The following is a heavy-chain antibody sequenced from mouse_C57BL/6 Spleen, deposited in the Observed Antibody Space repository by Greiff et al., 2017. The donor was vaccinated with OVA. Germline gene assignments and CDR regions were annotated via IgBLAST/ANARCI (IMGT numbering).Heavy chain of an antibody. CDR1: GFTFSDYG. V-gene: IGHV5-17*01. CDR2: ISSGSSTI. J-gene: IGHJ1*03. CDR3: ARLITTRVWYFDV. Sequence: EVQLVESGGGLVKPGGSLKLSCAASGFTFSDYGMHWVRQAPEKGLEWVAYISSGSSTIYYADTVKGRFTISRDNAKNTLFLQMTSLRSEDTAMYYCARLITTRVWYFDVWGTGTTVTVSS. D-gene: IGHD2-4*01.